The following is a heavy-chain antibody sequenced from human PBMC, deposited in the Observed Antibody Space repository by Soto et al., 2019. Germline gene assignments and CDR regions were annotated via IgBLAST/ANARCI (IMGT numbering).Heavy chain of an antibody. D-gene: IGHD1-26*01. V-gene: IGHV3-30*18. CDR2: ISNDGQSE. J-gene: IGHJ6*02. CDR3: AKEGPGGGRHFYYGMDV. Sequence: QMQLVESGGGVVQAGTSLRLSCVASGFTFSSYGFHWVRQRPGKGLEWVAVISNDGQSEYYRASVKGRFSGSREWRGNTVDMQITGLRAEETAVYYCAKEGPGGGRHFYYGMDVWGQGTTVTVSS. CDR1: GFTFSSYG.